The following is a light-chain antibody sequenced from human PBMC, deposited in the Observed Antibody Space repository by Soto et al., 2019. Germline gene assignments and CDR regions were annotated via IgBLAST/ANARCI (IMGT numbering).Light chain of an antibody. CDR2: GAS. V-gene: IGKV3-20*01. J-gene: IGKJ1*01. CDR1: QSVRSTY. CDR3: QQYGGSPWT. Sequence: EVVLGECRGTVTLSQGERATLSCRASQSVRSTYLAWYQQKPGQPPRLLIYGASSRATGIPDRFSGSGSGTDFTLTISRLEPEDFAVYSCQQYGGSPWTFGQGTK.